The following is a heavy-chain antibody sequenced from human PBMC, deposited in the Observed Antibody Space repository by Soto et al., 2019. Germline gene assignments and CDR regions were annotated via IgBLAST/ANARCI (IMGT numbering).Heavy chain of an antibody. J-gene: IGHJ3*02. CDR2: ISYDGSNK. CDR3: AGDSSGYGAFDI. CDR1: GFTFSSYA. Sequence: VQLVESGGGLVQPGGSLRLSCAASGFTFSSYAMHWVRQAPGKGLEWVAVISYDGSNKYYADSVKGRFTISRDNSKNTLYLQMNSLRAEDTAVYYCAGDSSGYGAFDIWGQGTMVTVSS. D-gene: IGHD6-25*01. V-gene: IGHV3-30-3*01.